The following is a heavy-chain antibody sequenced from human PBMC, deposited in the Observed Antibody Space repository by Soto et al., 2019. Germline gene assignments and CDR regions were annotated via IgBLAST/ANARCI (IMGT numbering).Heavy chain of an antibody. D-gene: IGHD5-12*01. J-gene: IGHJ3*02. CDR3: ASVYCGYRGGEVFDI. Sequence: GASVKVSCKVPGYTLPELSMHWVRQAPGKGLEWMGGFDPEDGETIYAQKFQGRVTMTEDTSTDTAYMELSSLRSEDTAVYYCASVYCGYRGGEVFDICGQRTIDT. CDR1: GYTLPELS. CDR2: FDPEDGET. V-gene: IGHV1-24*01.